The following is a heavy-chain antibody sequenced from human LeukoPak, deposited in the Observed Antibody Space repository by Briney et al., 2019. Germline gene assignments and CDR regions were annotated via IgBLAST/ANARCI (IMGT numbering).Heavy chain of an antibody. D-gene: IGHD2-21*02. CDR2: IGSAGTK. Sequence: GGSLRLSCAASGFTSRDYYINWMRQAPGKGLEWVAYIGSAGTKYYADSVHGRFTISRDVAKNSVCLQMNSLRADDTAMYYCARSCGGDCYDAFDIWGQGTLLTFSS. CDR3: ARSCGGDCYDAFDI. J-gene: IGHJ3*02. CDR1: GFTSRDYY. V-gene: IGHV3-69-1*01.